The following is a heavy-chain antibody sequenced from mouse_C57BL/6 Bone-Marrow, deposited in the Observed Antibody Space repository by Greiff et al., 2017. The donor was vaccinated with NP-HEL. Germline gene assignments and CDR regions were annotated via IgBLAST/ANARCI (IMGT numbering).Heavy chain of an antibody. CDR3: ARGGYYALYYAMAY. Sequence: VQLQQSGPELVKPGASVKISCKASGYTFTDYYMNWVKQSHGKSLEWIGDINPNNGGTSYNQKFKGKATLTVDKSSSTAYMELRSLTSEDSAVYYCARGGYYALYYAMAYWGQGTSVTVSS. CDR2: INPNNGGT. D-gene: IGHD2-3*01. CDR1: GYTFTDYY. V-gene: IGHV1-26*01. J-gene: IGHJ4*01.